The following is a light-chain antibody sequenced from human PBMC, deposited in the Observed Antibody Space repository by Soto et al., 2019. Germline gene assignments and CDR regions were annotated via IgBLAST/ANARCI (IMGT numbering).Light chain of an antibody. CDR3: QQRSNWPFT. J-gene: IGKJ3*01. V-gene: IGKV3-11*01. Sequence: EIVLTHSPATLSLSPGERATLSCRASQSVSSYLAWYQQKPGQAPRLLIYDASNRATGIPARFSGSGSGTAFTLAISSLEPEDFSVYDCQQRSNWPFTVGPGTKVDIK. CDR1: QSVSSY. CDR2: DAS.